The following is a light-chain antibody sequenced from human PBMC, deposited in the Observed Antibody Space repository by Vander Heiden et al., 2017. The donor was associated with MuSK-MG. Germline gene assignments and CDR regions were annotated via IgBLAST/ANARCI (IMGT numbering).Light chain of an antibody. Sequence: QSALTQPASVSGSPGQSITISCTGTSSDVGGYNYVSWYQPYPGKVPKLMIYDVSNRPSGMSDRFSGSKAGNTASLTISGLQAEDEADYYCDSYTSSSTLVFGGGTKLTVL. CDR3: DSYTSSSTLV. V-gene: IGLV2-14*03. CDR2: DVS. J-gene: IGLJ2*01. CDR1: SSDVGGYNY.